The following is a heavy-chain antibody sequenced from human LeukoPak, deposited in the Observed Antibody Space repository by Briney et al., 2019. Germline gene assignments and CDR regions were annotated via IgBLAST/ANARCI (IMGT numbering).Heavy chain of an antibody. V-gene: IGHV3-20*04. J-gene: IGHJ6*04. CDR2: INWNGDST. Sequence: GGSLRLSCAASGFTFDDYGMSWVRQAPGKGLEWISGINWNGDSTGYADSVKGRFTISRDNDKNSLYLQMNSLRGEDTAVYYCAELGITMIGGVWGKGTTVTISS. CDR3: AELGITMIGGV. CDR1: GFTFDDYG. D-gene: IGHD3-10*02.